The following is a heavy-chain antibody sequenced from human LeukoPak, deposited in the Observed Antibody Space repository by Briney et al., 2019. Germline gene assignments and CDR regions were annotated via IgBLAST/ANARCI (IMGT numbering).Heavy chain of an antibody. CDR2: INHSGRT. V-gene: IGHV4-34*01. Sequence: PSETLSLTCAVYGGSFSDYFWGWIRQPPGKGLEWIGEINHSGRTYYNPSLKSRVTISVDTSKNQFSLNLSSVTAADTAVNYCARDVVVVPAAIHYGMDVWGQGTTVTVSS. CDR3: ARDVVVVPAAIHYGMDV. CDR1: GGSFSDYF. J-gene: IGHJ6*02. D-gene: IGHD2-2*01.